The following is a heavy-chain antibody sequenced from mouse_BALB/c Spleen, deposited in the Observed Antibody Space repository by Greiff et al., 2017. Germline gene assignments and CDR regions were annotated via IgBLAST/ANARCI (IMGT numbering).Heavy chain of an antibody. CDR2: IYPGDGDT. CDR3: ARNRYDYAMDY. J-gene: IGHJ4*01. CDR1: GYAFSSYW. Sequence: VQLQQSGAELVRPGSSVKISCKASGYAFSSYWMNWVKQRPGQGLEWIGQIYPGDGDTNYNGKFKGKATLTADKSSSTAYMQLSSLTSEDSAVYFCARNRYDYAMDYWGQGTSVTVSS. D-gene: IGHD2-14*01. V-gene: IGHV1-80*01.